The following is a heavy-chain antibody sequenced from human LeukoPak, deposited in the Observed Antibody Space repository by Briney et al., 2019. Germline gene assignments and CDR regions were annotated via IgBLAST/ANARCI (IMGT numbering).Heavy chain of an antibody. CDR1: GFTFSEHS. J-gene: IGHJ5*02. CDR3: AKGGYASCFDP. CDR2: IKRDGSNT. D-gene: IGHD2-15*01. Sequence: GGSLRLSCEASGFTFSEHSMSWVRQAPGKGLEWVSAIKRDGSNTYYTDSVEGRFTISRDNSKNTLYLEMNTLRAEDTAVYYCAKGGYASCFDPWGQGTQVTVSS. V-gene: IGHV3-23*05.